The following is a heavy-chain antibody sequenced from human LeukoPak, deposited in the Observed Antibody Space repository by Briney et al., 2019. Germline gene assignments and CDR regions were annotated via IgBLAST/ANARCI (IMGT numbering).Heavy chain of an antibody. V-gene: IGHV1-24*01. CDR2: FDPEDGET. CDR3: ATIIAAAGTVDY. CDR1: GCTLTELS. J-gene: IGHJ4*02. D-gene: IGHD6-13*01. Sequence: ASVKVSCKVSGCTLTELSMHWVRQAPGKGLEWMGGFDPEDGETIYAQKFQGRVTMTEDTSTDTAYMELSSLRSEDTAVYYCATIIAAAGTVDYWGQGTLVTVSS.